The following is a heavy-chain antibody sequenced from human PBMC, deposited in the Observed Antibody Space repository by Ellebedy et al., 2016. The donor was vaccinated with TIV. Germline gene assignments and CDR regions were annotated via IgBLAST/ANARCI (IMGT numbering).Heavy chain of an antibody. CDR2: IYDSGST. Sequence: SETLSLTXTVSGASISSSTYYWGWIRQPPGKGLEWIGSIYDSGSTYYNPSLKSRVTISVDTSKNQFSLKLSSVTAADTAVYYCARHGIRGSWHGAFDPWGQGTLVTVSS. CDR3: ARHGIRGSWHGAFDP. V-gene: IGHV4-39*01. J-gene: IGHJ5*02. D-gene: IGHD6-13*01. CDR1: GASISSSTYY.